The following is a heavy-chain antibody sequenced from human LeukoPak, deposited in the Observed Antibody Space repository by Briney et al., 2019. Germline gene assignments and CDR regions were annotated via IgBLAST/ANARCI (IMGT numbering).Heavy chain of an antibody. Sequence: SETLSLTCAVSGYSIRSGYHWGWIRQPPGKELEWIGNIYHSGSTYYNPSLKSRVTISPDTSKNQFSLRLSSATAADTAVYFCARRNFANYYFDFWGRGTLVTVSS. CDR3: ARRNFANYYFDF. J-gene: IGHJ4*02. D-gene: IGHD2/OR15-2a*01. CDR1: GYSIRSGYH. CDR2: IYHSGST. V-gene: IGHV4-38-2*01.